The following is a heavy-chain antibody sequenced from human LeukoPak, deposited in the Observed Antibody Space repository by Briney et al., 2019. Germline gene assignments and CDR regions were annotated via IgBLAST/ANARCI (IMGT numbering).Heavy chain of an antibody. CDR1: GYTFTSYD. D-gene: IGHD1-1*01. J-gene: IGHJ4*02. CDR3: AREEGWNRVSNPGFDY. Sequence: ASVKVSCKASGYTFTSYDINWVRRATGQGLEWMGWMNPNSGNTGYAQKFQGRVTMTRNTSISTAYMELSSLRSEDTAVYYCAREEGWNRVSNPGFDYWGQGTLVTVSS. V-gene: IGHV1-8*01. CDR2: MNPNSGNT.